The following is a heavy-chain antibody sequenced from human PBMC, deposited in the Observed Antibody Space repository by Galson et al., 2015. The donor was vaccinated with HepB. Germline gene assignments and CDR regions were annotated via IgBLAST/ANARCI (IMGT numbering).Heavy chain of an antibody. J-gene: IGHJ4*02. D-gene: IGHD5-18*01. CDR3: ARGVGDTVCYFDY. CDR2: INAGNGNT. V-gene: IGHV1-3*01. Sequence: QSGAEVKKPGESLRISCKASGYTFTSYAMHWVRQAPGQRLEWMGWINAGNGNTKYSQKFQGRVTITRDTSASTAYMELSSLRSEDTAVYYCARGVGDTVCYFDYWGQGTLVTVSS. CDR1: GYTFTSYA.